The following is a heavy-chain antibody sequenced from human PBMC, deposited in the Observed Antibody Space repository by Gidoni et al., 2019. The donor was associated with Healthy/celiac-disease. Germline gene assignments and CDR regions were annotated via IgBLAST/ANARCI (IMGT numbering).Heavy chain of an antibody. CDR3: ARLTGLQLERRLIRWFDP. Sequence: QLQLQESGPGLVKPSETLSLTCTVSGGSISSSSYYWGWIRQPPGKGLEWIGSIYYSGSTYYNPSLKSRVTISVDTSKNQFSLKLSSVTAADTAVYYCARLTGLQLERRLIRWFDPWGQGTLVTVSS. CDR2: IYYSGST. D-gene: IGHD1-1*01. J-gene: IGHJ5*02. CDR1: GGSISSSSYY. V-gene: IGHV4-39*01.